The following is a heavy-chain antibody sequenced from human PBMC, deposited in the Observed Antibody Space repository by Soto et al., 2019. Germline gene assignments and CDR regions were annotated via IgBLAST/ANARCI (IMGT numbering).Heavy chain of an antibody. CDR3: VQTTGWPGFDF. CDR1: GFAVSSKY. J-gene: IGHJ4*02. CDR2: IYGGGTT. D-gene: IGHD6-19*01. Sequence: EVQLVESGGGVIQPGGSLRLSCAASGFAVSSKYMTWVRQAPGKGLEWVSVIYGGGTTYYADSVKGRFTISRDTSKNTLYLKMNSLRAEDTAVYYCVQTTGWPGFDFWGQGTLVTVSS. V-gene: IGHV3-53*01.